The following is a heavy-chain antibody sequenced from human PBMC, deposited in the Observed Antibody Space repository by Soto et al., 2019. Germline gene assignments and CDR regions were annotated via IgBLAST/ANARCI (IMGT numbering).Heavy chain of an antibody. V-gene: IGHV4-59*01. CDR2: ISYSGNT. D-gene: IGHD5-18*01. J-gene: IGHJ5*02. CDR3: ARETRGYSYDL. CDR1: GGSISSYY. Sequence: SETLSLTCTVSGGSISSYYWSWIRQPPGKGLEWIGYISYSGNTNYNPSLKSRVTISVDTSKNQFSLKLSSVTAADTAVYYCARETRGYSYDLWGQGTLGTVSS.